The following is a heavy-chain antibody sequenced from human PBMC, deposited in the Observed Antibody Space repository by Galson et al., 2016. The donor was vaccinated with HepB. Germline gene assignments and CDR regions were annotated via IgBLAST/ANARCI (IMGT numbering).Heavy chain of an antibody. D-gene: IGHD3-16*01. CDR1: GFTFSSYA. CDR3: ARDGGSVIRSYHFDS. CDR2: ISYDGNKK. Sequence: SLRLSCAASGFTFSSYAMHWVRQAPGKGLEWVAVISYDGNKKYYADAVKGRFSISRDNSEKTLYVEMNSLRVEDTAVYYCARDGGSVIRSYHFDSWGQGTLVTVSS. V-gene: IGHV3-30*04. J-gene: IGHJ4*02.